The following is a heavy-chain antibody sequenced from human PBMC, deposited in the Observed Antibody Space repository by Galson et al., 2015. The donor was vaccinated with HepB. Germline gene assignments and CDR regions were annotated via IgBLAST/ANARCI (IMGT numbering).Heavy chain of an antibody. Sequence: SLRLSCAASGFTVSSNYMRWVRQAPGKGLEWVSVVYAGGTTYYADSVKGRFPTSRDISKNTLSLEINTVRLEDTAVYYCARGPLRYRDCWGQGTPVPVSS. V-gene: IGHV3-53*01. D-gene: IGHD3-9*01. CDR2: VYAGGTT. CDR1: GFTVSSNY. CDR3: ARGPLRYRDC. J-gene: IGHJ4*02.